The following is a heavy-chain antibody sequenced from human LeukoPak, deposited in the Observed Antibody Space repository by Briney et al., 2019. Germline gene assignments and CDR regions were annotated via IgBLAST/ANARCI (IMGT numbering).Heavy chain of an antibody. J-gene: IGHJ4*02. Sequence: SETLSLTCTVCGGSISSSSYYWGWIRQPPGKGLEWIGSIYNSGSTYHNPSLKSRVTISIDTSKNQFSLNLRSVTAADSAVYYCARHSSGYYYSPFDYWGQGRLVTVSS. V-gene: IGHV4-39*01. CDR1: GGSISSSSYY. CDR2: IYNSGST. CDR3: ARHSSGYYYSPFDY. D-gene: IGHD3-22*01.